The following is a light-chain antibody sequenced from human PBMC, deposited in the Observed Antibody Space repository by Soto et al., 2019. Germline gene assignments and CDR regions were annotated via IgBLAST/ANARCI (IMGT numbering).Light chain of an antibody. CDR1: SSDVGHSNH. V-gene: IGLV2-14*03. J-gene: IGLJ1*01. CDR2: GVT. Sequence: QSALTQPASVSGSPGQSITISCTGSSSDVGHSNHVSWYQQHPGKAPKLIIYGVTNRPSGISNRFSGSKSGSTASLTISGLQPEDEAYYYCNSYTISTTYVFGTGTKLTVL. CDR3: NSYTISTTYV.